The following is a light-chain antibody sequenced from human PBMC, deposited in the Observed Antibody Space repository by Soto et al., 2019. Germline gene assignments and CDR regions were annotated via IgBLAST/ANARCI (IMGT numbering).Light chain of an antibody. Sequence: QSVLTQPPSASGSPGQSVTISCTGTGSDVGGYNYVSWYQQHPGKAPKLMIFEVSERPSGVPDRFSGSKSGNTASLTVSGLQAEDEADYYCSSYAGSNNLHVVFGGGTKVTVL. CDR3: SSYAGSNNLHVV. V-gene: IGLV2-8*01. CDR1: GSDVGGYNY. J-gene: IGLJ2*01. CDR2: EVS.